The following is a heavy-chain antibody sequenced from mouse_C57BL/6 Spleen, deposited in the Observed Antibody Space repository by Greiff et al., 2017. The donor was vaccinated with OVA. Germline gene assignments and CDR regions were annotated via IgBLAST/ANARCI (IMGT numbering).Heavy chain of an antibody. Sequence: VQLQQPGAELVKPGASVKMSCKASGYTFTSYCITWVKQRPGQGLEWIGDIYPGSGSTNYNEKFKSKATLTVDTSSSTAYMQLSSLTSEDSAVYYCARNPSHYYGSSPFAYWGQGTLVTVSA. CDR3: ARNPSHYYGSSPFAY. CDR2: IYPGSGST. V-gene: IGHV1-55*01. D-gene: IGHD1-1*01. CDR1: GYTFTSYC. J-gene: IGHJ3*01.